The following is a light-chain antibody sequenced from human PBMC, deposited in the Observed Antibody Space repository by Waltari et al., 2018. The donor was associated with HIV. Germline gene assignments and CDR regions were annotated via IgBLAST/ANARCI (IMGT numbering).Light chain of an antibody. J-gene: IGKJ1*01. CDR2: GAS. CDR3: QQYGDSPET. Sequence: EIVLTQSPGTLSLSPGERATLSCRASQIVSSAYLAWYQQKPGQAPRLLIYGASTRATGVTEGCSGSGFETDFTLTITRLEPEDFAVYYCQQYGDSPETFGQGARVQI. CDR1: QIVSSAY. V-gene: IGKV3-20*01.